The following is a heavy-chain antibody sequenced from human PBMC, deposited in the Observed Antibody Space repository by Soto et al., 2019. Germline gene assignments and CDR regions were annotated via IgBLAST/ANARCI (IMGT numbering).Heavy chain of an antibody. V-gene: IGHV3-20*04. Sequence: PGGSLRLSCAASGFTYSTYTMHWVRQAPGKGLEWVSGINRDGGSTGYADSVKGRFTISRDNAKNSLYLQMNSLRAEDTALYYCARAPGFYGDFFDYWGQGSLVTVSS. D-gene: IGHD4-17*01. CDR3: ARAPGFYGDFFDY. J-gene: IGHJ4*02. CDR1: GFTYSTYT. CDR2: INRDGGST.